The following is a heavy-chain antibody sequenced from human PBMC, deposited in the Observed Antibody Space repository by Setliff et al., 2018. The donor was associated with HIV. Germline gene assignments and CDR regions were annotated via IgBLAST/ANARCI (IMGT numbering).Heavy chain of an antibody. V-gene: IGHV1-69*06. D-gene: IGHD2-8*01. CDR2: IIPIFGTA. CDR3: ARVYCSNGVCYMNWFDP. J-gene: IGHJ5*02. CDR1: GDTFSSYA. Sequence: GASVKVSCKASGDTFSSYAISWVRQAPGQGLEWMGGIIPIFGTANYAQKFEGRVTITADKSTSTAYMEVNSLRFEDTAVYYCARVYCSNGVCYMNWFDPWGQGTLVTVSS.